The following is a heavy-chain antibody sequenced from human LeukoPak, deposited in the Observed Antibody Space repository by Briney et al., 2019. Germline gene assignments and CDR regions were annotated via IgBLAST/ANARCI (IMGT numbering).Heavy chain of an antibody. V-gene: IGHV4-38-2*02. CDR3: ARDRGYSPRDAFDI. D-gene: IGHD5-18*01. CDR1: GYSISSGYY. Sequence: SETLSLTCTVSGYSISSGYYWGWIRQPPGKGLEWIGSIYHSGSTYYNPSLKSRVTISVDTSKNQFSLKLSSVTAADTAVYYCARDRGYSPRDAFDIWGQGTMVTVSS. CDR2: IYHSGST. J-gene: IGHJ3*02.